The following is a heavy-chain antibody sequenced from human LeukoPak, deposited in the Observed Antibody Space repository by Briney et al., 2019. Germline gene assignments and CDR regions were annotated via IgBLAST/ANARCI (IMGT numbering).Heavy chain of an antibody. D-gene: IGHD3-22*01. V-gene: IGHV4-59*01. CDR1: GGSISSYY. CDR3: ARVPGYYYDSSGYWGFDY. Sequence: SETLSLTCTVSGGSISSYYWSWSRQPAGKGLEWIGYIYSSGSTNYNPSLKSRVTISVDTSKNQFSLKLSSVTAADTAVYYCARVPGYYYDSSGYWGFDYWGQGTLVTVSS. CDR2: IYSSGST. J-gene: IGHJ4*02.